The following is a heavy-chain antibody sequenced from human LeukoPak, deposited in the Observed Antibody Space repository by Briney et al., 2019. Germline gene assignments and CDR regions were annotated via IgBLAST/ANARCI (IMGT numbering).Heavy chain of an antibody. V-gene: IGHV3-53*01. J-gene: IGHJ6*03. Sequence: GGSLRLSCAASGFTVSSNYMSWVRQAPGKGLEWVSVIYSGGSTYYADSVKGRFTISRDNSKNTLYLQMNSLRAEDTAVYYCARDRKVVTAPDYYYYYMDVWGKGTTGTVSS. CDR2: IYSGGST. D-gene: IGHD2-21*02. CDR3: ARDRKVVTAPDYYYYYMDV. CDR1: GFTVSSNY.